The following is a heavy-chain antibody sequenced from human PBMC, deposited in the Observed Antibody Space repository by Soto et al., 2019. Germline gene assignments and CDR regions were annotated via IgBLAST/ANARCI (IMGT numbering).Heavy chain of an antibody. CDR1: GGSISSGDYY. Sequence: SETLSLTCTVSGGSISSGDYYWSWIRQPPGKGLEWIGYIYYSGSTYYNPSLKSRVTISVDTSKNQFSLRLSSVTAADTAVYYCARVVRNWFDPWGKGTLVTVSS. CDR2: IYYSGST. CDR3: ARVVRNWFDP. V-gene: IGHV4-30-4*01. J-gene: IGHJ5*02.